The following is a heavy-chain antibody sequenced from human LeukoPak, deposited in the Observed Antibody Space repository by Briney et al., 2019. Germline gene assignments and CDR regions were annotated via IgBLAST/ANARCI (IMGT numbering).Heavy chain of an antibody. J-gene: IGHJ4*02. CDR1: GFTFSSYS. V-gene: IGHV3-64*01. CDR2: ISSNGGST. D-gene: IGHD6-13*01. Sequence: GGSLRLSCAASGFTFSSYSMNWVRQAPGKGLEYVSAISSNGGSTYYANSVKGRFTISRDNSKNTLYLQMGSLRAEDMAVYYCARQATRIAAAGTSIDYWGQGTLVTVSS. CDR3: ARQATRIAAAGTSIDY.